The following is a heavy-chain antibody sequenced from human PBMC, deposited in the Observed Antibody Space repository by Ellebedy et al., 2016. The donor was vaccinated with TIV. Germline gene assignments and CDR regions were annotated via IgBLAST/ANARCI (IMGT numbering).Heavy chain of an antibody. D-gene: IGHD3-10*01. V-gene: IGHV3-23*01. CDR3: AKVLTPSFVRGLLDS. CDR2: ISPSRGNT. J-gene: IGHJ4*02. CDR1: GFPFSSFA. Sequence: PGGSLRLSCAASGFPFSSFAMSWVRQAPGKGPEWVSIISPSRGNTYSAEFVKGRFIISRDNSNNTLHLHMSNLRADDTAVYYSAKVLTPSFVRGLLDSWGPGTLVTVSS.